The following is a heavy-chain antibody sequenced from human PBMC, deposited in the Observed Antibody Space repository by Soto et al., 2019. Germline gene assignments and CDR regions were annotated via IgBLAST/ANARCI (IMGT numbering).Heavy chain of an antibody. D-gene: IGHD3-22*01. CDR1: GVTFSSNW. Sequence: GGTPGLSCAAPGVTFSSNWMHYVRHAPRKRLWWVTRMKRDESGAHYADSVKGRFTVSSDKAQNTLYLLMNRLSTEDTAVYYCGRGDGDYHDGNGYLGRHWGQGT. CDR2: MKRDESGA. J-gene: IGHJ4*02. CDR3: GRGDGDYHDGNGYLGRH. V-gene: IGHV3-74*01.